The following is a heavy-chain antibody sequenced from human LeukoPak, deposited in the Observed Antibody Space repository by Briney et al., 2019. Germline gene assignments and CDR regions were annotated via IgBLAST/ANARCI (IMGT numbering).Heavy chain of an antibody. Sequence: PGGPLRLSCAASGFSFSRYDIHWVRQAPGKGLEWVAFIRYDGSNKNYADSVKGRFTISRDDFMSTVYLQMNSLRAEDTAVYCCAKDRQTITIFGVVNTPRANFDYWGQGTLVTVSS. D-gene: IGHD3-3*01. J-gene: IGHJ4*02. V-gene: IGHV3-30*02. CDR1: GFSFSRYD. CDR2: IRYDGSNK. CDR3: AKDRQTITIFGVVNTPRANFDY.